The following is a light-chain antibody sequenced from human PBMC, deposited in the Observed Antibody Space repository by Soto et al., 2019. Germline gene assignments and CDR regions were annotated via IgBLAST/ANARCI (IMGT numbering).Light chain of an antibody. Sequence: VLTQSPGTLSLSPGERATLSCRAGQSVSSNYLAWYQQKPGQAPRLLIYGASSRATGIPDRFSGSGSGTNFTLTISRLEPEDFAVYYCQHYGGSPWTFGQGTKVDIK. CDR2: GAS. V-gene: IGKV3-20*01. CDR1: QSVSSNY. CDR3: QHYGGSPWT. J-gene: IGKJ1*01.